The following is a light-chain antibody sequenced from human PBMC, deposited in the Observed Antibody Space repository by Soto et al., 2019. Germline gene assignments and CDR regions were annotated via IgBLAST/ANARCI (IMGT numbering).Light chain of an antibody. J-gene: IGLJ3*02. CDR1: SSDVGGYNY. CDR3: SSYTSSNTWV. Sequence: ALTQPASVSGSPGQSITISCTGTSSDVGGYNYVSWYQQHPGKAPKVMIYEVSNRPSGVSNRFSGSKSGNTASLTISGLQAEDEADYYCSSYTSSNTWVFGGGTKLTVL. CDR2: EVS. V-gene: IGLV2-14*01.